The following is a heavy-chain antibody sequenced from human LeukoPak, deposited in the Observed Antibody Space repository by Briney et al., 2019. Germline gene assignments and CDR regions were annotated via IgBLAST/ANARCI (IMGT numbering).Heavy chain of an antibody. CDR3: ARLGGIAARPLYHPRYYYYYMDV. J-gene: IGHJ6*03. V-gene: IGHV4-39*07. Sequence: PSQTLSLTCTVSGGSISSGSYYWSWIRQPPGKGLEWIGEINHSGSTNYNPSLKSRVTISVDTSKNQFSLKLSSVTAADTAVYYCARLGGIAARPLYHPRYYYYYMDVWGKGTTVTVSS. CDR2: INHSGST. CDR1: GGSISSGSYY. D-gene: IGHD6-6*01.